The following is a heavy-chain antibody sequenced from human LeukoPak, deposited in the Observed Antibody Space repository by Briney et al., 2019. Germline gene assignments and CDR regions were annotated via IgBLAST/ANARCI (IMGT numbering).Heavy chain of an antibody. D-gene: IGHD5-12*01. CDR3: ARGGNIVATRYYFDY. CDR2: IYHSGST. CDR1: GGSISSGGYS. Sequence: SQTLSPTCAVSGGSISSGGYSWSWIRQPPGKGLEWIGYIYHSGSTYYNPSLKSRVTISVDRSKNQFSLKLSSVTAADTAVYYCARGGNIVATRYYFDYWGQEPWSPSPQ. J-gene: IGHJ4*01. V-gene: IGHV4-30-2*01.